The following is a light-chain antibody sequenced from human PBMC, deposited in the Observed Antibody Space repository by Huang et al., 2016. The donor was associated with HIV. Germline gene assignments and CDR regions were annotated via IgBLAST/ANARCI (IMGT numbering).Light chain of an antibody. Sequence: IVMTLTPATLPVSPGGRATLSCRASQSVGGNMAWYQQKPGQAPRLIIYGSTTRAAGVPARFSGCGSGTDFTLTIYNLQSEDFAVYYCQQYNNWHLTFGGGTTV. CDR2: GST. CDR1: QSVGGN. V-gene: IGKV3-15*01. J-gene: IGKJ4*01. CDR3: QQYNNWHLT.